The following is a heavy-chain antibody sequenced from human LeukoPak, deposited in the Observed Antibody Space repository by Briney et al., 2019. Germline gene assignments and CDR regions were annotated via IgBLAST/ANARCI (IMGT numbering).Heavy chain of an antibody. J-gene: IGHJ3*02. V-gene: IGHV3-30*03. Sequence: GGSLRLSCAASGFTFSSYGMHWVRRAPGKGLEWVAVISYDGSNKYYADSVKGRFTISRDNSKNTLYLQMNSLRAEDTAVYYCSRDSGRGPPEAFDIWGQGTMVTVSS. CDR3: SRDSGRGPPEAFDI. CDR2: ISYDGSNK. CDR1: GFTFSSYG. D-gene: IGHD2-15*01.